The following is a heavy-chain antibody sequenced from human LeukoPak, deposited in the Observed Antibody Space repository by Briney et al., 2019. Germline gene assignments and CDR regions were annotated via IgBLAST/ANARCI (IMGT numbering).Heavy chain of an antibody. CDR2: IIPIFGPA. CDR3: ARDDGGYYHDAFDI. V-gene: IGHV1-69*01. D-gene: IGHD3-22*01. Sequence: GASVKVSCKASGGTFSSYGISWVRQAPGQGLEWMGGIIPIFGPANNAQKFQGRVTITADESTSTAYMELSSLRSEDTAVYCCARDDGGYYHDAFDIWGQGTMVTVSS. CDR1: GGTFSSYG. J-gene: IGHJ3*02.